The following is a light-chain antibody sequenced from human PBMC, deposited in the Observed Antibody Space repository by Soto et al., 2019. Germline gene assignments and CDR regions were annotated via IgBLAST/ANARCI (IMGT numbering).Light chain of an antibody. V-gene: IGKV3-20*01. CDR1: QSVSSSY. J-gene: IGKJ1*01. CDR2: GAS. Sequence: EIVLTQSPGTLSLSPGERATLSCRASQSVSSSYLAWYQQKPGQAPSLLIYGASSRATGIPDRFSGSGSGTDFTLTISRLEPEDFAVYYCQQYGSSPSWTFGQGNKVEI. CDR3: QQYGSSPSWT.